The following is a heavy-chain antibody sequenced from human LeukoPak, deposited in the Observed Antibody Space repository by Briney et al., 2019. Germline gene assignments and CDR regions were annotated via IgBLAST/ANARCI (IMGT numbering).Heavy chain of an antibody. Sequence: GGSLRLSCAASGFTFSDYYMSWIRQAPGKGLEWVSYISSSGSTIYYADSVKGRFTISRDNAKNSLYLQMNSLRPEDTAVHYCAKLHNLNCDYWGLGTLATVSS. V-gene: IGHV3-11*01. CDR1: GFTFSDYY. CDR3: AKLHNLNCDY. D-gene: IGHD1-14*01. J-gene: IGHJ4*02. CDR2: ISSSGSTI.